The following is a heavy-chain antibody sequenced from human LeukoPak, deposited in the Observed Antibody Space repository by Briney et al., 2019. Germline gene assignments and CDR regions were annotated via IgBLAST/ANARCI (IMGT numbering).Heavy chain of an antibody. Sequence: ASVKVSCKASGYTFTSYGISWVRQAPGQGLEWMGWISAYNGNTNYAQKLQGRVTMTTDISTSTAYMELRSLRSDDTAVYYCARGYSYYYDSSPRDAFDIWGQGTMVTVSS. V-gene: IGHV1-18*01. CDR2: ISAYNGNT. CDR1: GYTFTSYG. D-gene: IGHD3-22*01. CDR3: ARGYSYYYDSSPRDAFDI. J-gene: IGHJ3*02.